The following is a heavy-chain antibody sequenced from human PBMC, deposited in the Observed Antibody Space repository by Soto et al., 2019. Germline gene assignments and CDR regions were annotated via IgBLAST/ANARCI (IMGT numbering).Heavy chain of an antibody. CDR1: GFTFSSYA. CDR2: ISGSGGST. D-gene: IGHD6-13*01. V-gene: IGHV3-23*01. CDR3: APAPWQLGYFDY. J-gene: IGHJ4*02. Sequence: EVQLLESGGGLVQPGGSLRLSCAASGFTFSSYAMSWVRQAPGKGLEWVSAISGSGGSTYYADSVKGRFTISRDNSNNTLYLQMNSLRAEDTAVYYCAPAPWQLGYFDYWGQGTLVTVSS.